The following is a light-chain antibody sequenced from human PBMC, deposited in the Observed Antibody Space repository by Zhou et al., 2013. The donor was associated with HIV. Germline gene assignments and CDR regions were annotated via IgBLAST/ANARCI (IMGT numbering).Light chain of an antibody. V-gene: IGKV1-27*01. CDR3: QKYNSDPFT. Sequence: DIQMTQSPSSLSASVGDRVTITCRASRGISNYLAWYQQKPGKVPKLLIYAASTLQSGVPSRFSGSGSATAFTLTISSLQPEDVATYYCQKYNSDPFTFGQGTRLEIK. J-gene: IGKJ5*01. CDR2: AAS. CDR1: RGISNY.